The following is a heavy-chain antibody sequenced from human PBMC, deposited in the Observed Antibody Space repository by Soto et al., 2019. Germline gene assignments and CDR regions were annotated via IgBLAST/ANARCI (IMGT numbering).Heavy chain of an antibody. Sequence: PGGSLRLSCAASGFTFSSYWMSWVRQAPGKGLEWVANIKQDGSEKYYVDSVKGRFTISRDNAKNSLYLQMNSLRAEDTAVYYCARVSSSWPTPFDYWGQGTLVTVS. D-gene: IGHD6-13*01. CDR2: IKQDGSEK. CDR3: ARVSSSWPTPFDY. V-gene: IGHV3-7*03. CDR1: GFTFSSYW. J-gene: IGHJ4*02.